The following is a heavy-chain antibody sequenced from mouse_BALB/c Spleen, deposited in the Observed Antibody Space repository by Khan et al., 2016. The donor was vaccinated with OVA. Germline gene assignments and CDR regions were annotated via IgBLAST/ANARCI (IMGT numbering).Heavy chain of an antibody. J-gene: IGHJ1*01. D-gene: IGHD1-1*01. V-gene: IGHV1-53*01. CDR2: INPSNGGT. CDR3: TRKDYYGRSHRYFDV. Sequence: QIQLVQSGTELVKPGASVKLSCKTSGYTFTRYYMYWVKQRPGQGLEWIGEINPSNGGTNFNEKFKSKATLTVDKLSSTAYMQLSSLTSEDSAVYYCTRKDYYGRSHRYFDVWGGGTTVTGSS. CDR1: GYTFTRYY.